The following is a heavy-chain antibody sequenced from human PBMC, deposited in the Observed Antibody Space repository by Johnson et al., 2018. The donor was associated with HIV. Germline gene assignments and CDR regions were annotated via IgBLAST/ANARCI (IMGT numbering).Heavy chain of an antibody. CDR1: RFTFSSYA. V-gene: IGHV3-33*08. J-gene: IGHJ3*02. Sequence: QVQLVESGGRVVRPGGSLRLSCAASRFTFSSYAMHWVRQAPGKGLEWVAVIWYDGSNKYYADSVKGRFTISRDNSKNTLYLQMNSLRAEDTAVYFCARGPIADDAFDIWGQGTMVTVSS. D-gene: IGHD3-16*02. CDR2: IWYDGSNK. CDR3: ARGPIADDAFDI.